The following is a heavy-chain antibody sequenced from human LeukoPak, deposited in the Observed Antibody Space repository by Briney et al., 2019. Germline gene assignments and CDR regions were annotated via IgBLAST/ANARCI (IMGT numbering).Heavy chain of an antibody. CDR2: INHSGST. Sequence: SETLSLTCAVYGGSFSGYYRRWLRQPPGKGLEWIGEINHSGSTNYNLSLKSRVTISVDTSKNQFSLKLSSVTAADTAVYYCARVYCGGDCSTRSKYDFDYWGQGTLVTVSS. V-gene: IGHV4-34*01. J-gene: IGHJ4*02. CDR1: GGSFSGYY. CDR3: ARVYCGGDCSTRSKYDFDY. D-gene: IGHD2-21*02.